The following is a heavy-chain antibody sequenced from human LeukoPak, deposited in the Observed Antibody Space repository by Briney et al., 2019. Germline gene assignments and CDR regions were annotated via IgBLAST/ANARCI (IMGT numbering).Heavy chain of an antibody. V-gene: IGHV1-69*13. CDR1: GGTFSSYA. CDR2: IIPIFGTA. Sequence: SVKVSCKASGGTFSSYAISWVRQAPGQGLEWMGGIIPIFGTANYAQKFQGRVTITADESTSTAYMELSSLRSEDTAVYYCARDLHEDSKYNWFDPWGQGTLVTVSS. D-gene: IGHD2-15*01. J-gene: IGHJ5*02. CDR3: ARDLHEDSKYNWFDP.